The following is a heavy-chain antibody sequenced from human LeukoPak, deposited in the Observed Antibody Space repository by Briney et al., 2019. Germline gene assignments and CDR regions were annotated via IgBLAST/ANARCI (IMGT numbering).Heavy chain of an antibody. D-gene: IGHD2-15*01. CDR2: ISGGGGNT. J-gene: IGHJ6*03. CDR1: KFIFSSYA. CDR3: AKGGWDIVVVASATAYHMDV. V-gene: IGHV3-23*01. Sequence: GGSLRLSCAASKFIFSSYAMSWVRQAPGKGLEWVSVISGGGGNTYYADSVKGRFTISRDNSKNTVYLQMNSLRAEDTAVYYCAKGGWDIVVVASATAYHMDVWGNGTTVTVSS.